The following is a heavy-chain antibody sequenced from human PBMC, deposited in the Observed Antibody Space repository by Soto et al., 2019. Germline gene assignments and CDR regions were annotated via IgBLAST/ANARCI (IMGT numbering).Heavy chain of an antibody. J-gene: IGHJ5*02. CDR2: IDPSGGKT. CDR1: GYTFTRDQ. CDR3: ARVMRSLLSITALDT. D-gene: IGHD5-18*01. V-gene: IGHV1-46*01. Sequence: QVQLVQSGAEVKKPGASVKVSCKASGYTFTRDQIHWVRQAPGQGLEWMGMIDPSGGKTNYAQKFQGRVTMTRDTSTSTVYMALGSLRSDDTAIYFCARVMRSLLSITALDTWGQGTLVTVSS.